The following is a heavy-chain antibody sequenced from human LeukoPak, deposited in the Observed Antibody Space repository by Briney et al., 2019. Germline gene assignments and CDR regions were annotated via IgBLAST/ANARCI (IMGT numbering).Heavy chain of an antibody. D-gene: IGHD3-9*01. CDR1: GFTFDDHA. Sequence: GGSLRLSCAASGFTFDDHAMHWVRQAPGKGLEWVSGISWNSGSIGYADSVKGRFTISRDNAKNSLYLQMNSLKAEDTALYYCAKDLVLRYFEGSLDYWGQGTLVTVSS. J-gene: IGHJ4*02. CDR2: ISWNSGSI. CDR3: AKDLVLRYFEGSLDY. V-gene: IGHV3-9*01.